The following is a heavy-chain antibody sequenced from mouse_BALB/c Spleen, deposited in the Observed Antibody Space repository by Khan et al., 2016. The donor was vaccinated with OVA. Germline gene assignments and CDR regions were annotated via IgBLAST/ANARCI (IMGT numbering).Heavy chain of an antibody. CDR2: ISYSGGT. Sequence: EVKLLESGPGLVKPSQSLSLTCTVTGYSITSGYAWNWIRQFPGNKLEWMGYISYSGGTSYNPSLKSRISITLDTSKNPFSLQLNSVTTEDTATYYCARGNYYGYYFAYWGQGTPLTVSS. D-gene: IGHD1-1*01. J-gene: IGHJ2*01. CDR3: ARGNYYGYYFAY. V-gene: IGHV3-2*02. CDR1: GYSITSGYA.